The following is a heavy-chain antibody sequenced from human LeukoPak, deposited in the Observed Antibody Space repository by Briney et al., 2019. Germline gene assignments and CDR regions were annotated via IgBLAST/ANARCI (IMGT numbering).Heavy chain of an antibody. J-gene: IGHJ4*02. CDR2: INPNSGGT. CDR3: ARDLRFLEGPIGNYFDY. V-gene: IGHV1-2*06. CDR1: GYTFTGYY. D-gene: IGHD3-3*01. Sequence: ASVKVSCKASGYTFTGYYMHWVRQAPGQGLEWMGRINPNSGGTNYAQKFQGRVTMTRDTSISIAYMELSRLRSDDTAVYYCARDLRFLEGPIGNYFDYWGQGTLVTVSS.